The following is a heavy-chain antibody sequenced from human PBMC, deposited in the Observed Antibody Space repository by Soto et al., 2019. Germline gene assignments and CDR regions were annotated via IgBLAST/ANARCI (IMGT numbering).Heavy chain of an antibody. J-gene: IGHJ6*02. D-gene: IGHD1-20*01. Sequence: EAQLLESGGGLVQPGESLTLSCVASHFAFNIDAMTWVRQAPGKGLEWVSSMSGSGSSIYYADSVKGRFTITRDKTKKTLYLQMNSLEGDDTAVYWCARDNWNGAYYGLDVWGQGTTVTV. CDR1: HFAFNIDA. CDR2: MSGSGSSI. V-gene: IGHV3-23*01. CDR3: ARDNWNGAYYGLDV.